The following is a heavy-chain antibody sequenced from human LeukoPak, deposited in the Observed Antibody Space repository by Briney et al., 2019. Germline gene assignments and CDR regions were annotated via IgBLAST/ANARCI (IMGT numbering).Heavy chain of an antibody. D-gene: IGHD3-22*01. J-gene: IGHJ5*01. CDR3: ARGWIVGYYDSRNWFDS. CDR2: IFYSGST. V-gene: IGHV4-39*07. CDR1: GGSISTSSYY. Sequence: SETLSLTCTVSGGSISTSSYYWGWVRQPPGKGLGWIGNIFYSGSTYYSPSLKSRVTISLDTSRNQFSLKLNSVTAADTAVYYCARGWIVGYYDSRNWFDSWGQGTLVTVSS.